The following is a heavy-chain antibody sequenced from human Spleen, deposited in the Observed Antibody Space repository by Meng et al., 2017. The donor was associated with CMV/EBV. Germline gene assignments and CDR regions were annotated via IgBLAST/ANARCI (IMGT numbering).Heavy chain of an antibody. Sequence: SCAASGFRFSPLFVGAVLRAPWHGVGWVGRSRNHSNSFFSEFAASVKGRFTLSRDESENSVYLQMNSLQTDDTALYFCARDLYSGTSLWGQGSLVTVSS. CDR3: ARDLYSGTSL. D-gene: IGHD1-26*01. V-gene: IGHV3-72*01. CDR2: SRNHSNSFFS. J-gene: IGHJ4*02. CDR1: GFRFSPLF.